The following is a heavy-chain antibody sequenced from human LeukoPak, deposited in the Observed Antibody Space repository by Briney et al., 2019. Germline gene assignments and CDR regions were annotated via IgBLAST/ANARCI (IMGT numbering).Heavy chain of an antibody. V-gene: IGHV3-30-3*01. CDR2: ISSDGSNK. D-gene: IGHD3-10*01. CDR3: ARDRAPYGSGSYYKSLGY. Sequence: GGSLRLSCAASGITFSSYAMHWVRQAPGKGLEWVAVISSDGSNKYYADSVKGRFTISRDNSKNTLYLQMNSLRAEDTAVYYCARDRAPYGSGSYYKSLGYWGQGTLVTVSS. CDR1: GITFSSYA. J-gene: IGHJ4*02.